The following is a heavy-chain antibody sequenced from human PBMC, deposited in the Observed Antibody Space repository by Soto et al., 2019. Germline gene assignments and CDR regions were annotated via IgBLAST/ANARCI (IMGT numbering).Heavy chain of an antibody. CDR1: GFTVSSNY. Sequence: EVQLVESGGGLVQPGGSLRLSCAASGFTVSSNYMTWVRQAPGKGLEWASIIYSGGSTYYADSVKGRFTISRDNSKNTLYLQMNSLRAEDPDVYYCARYSSGWFFDYWGQGTLVTVS. CDR2: IYSGGST. D-gene: IGHD6-19*01. CDR3: ARYSSGWFFDY. V-gene: IGHV3-66*01. J-gene: IGHJ4*02.